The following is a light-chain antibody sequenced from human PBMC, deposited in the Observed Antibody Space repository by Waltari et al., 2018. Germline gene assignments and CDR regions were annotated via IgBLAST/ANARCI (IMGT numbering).Light chain of an antibody. CDR1: QSVSRSY. CDR3: HQYGSAPLT. CDR2: GAS. Sequence: EIVLTQSPGTLSLSPGERATLSCRASQSVSRSYFAWFQQKPGQAPRLLLYGASNRATGIPERFSGSGAGTDFTLTISRLQPDDFAVYYCHQYGSAPLTFGGGTKVEI. V-gene: IGKV3-20*01. J-gene: IGKJ4*01.